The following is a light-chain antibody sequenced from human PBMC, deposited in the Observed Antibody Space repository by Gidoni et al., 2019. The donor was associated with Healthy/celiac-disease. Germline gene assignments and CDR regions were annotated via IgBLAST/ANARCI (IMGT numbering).Light chain of an antibody. CDR3: CSYAGSYTVV. Sequence: QSALPQPRSVSGSPGQSVTISCTGTSSDVGGYTYVSWYQQPPGKAPKLMIYDVSKRPSGVPDRFSGSKSGNTASLTISGLQAEDEAEYYCCSYAGSYTVVFGGGTKLTVL. V-gene: IGLV2-11*01. CDR2: DVS. J-gene: IGLJ2*01. CDR1: SSDVGGYTY.